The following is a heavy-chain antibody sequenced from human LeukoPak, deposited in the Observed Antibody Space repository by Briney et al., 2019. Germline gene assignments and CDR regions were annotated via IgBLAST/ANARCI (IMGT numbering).Heavy chain of an antibody. D-gene: IGHD2-2*01. CDR3: ARGAMTSLFDY. CDR2: IYHSGST. V-gene: IGHV4-30-2*01. CDR1: GGSISSGGYS. Sequence: SETLSLTCAVSGGSISSGGYSWSWIRQPPGKGLEWIGYIYHSGSTYYNPSLKSRVTISVDRSKNQFSLKLSSVTAADTAVYYCARGAMTSLFDYWGQGTLVTVSS. J-gene: IGHJ4*02.